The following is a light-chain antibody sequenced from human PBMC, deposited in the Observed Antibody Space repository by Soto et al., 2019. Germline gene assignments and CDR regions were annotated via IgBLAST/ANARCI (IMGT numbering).Light chain of an antibody. CDR2: ATS. CDR1: QGISSY. CDR3: QLLNNYPI. Sequence: DIQLTQSPSSLSASVGDRVTITCRASQGISSYFAWYQQKPGKAPKLLIYATSTLQSGVPSRFSGSGSGTEFTLTISSLQPEDFATYYCQLLNNYPIFGGGTKVEIK. J-gene: IGKJ4*01. V-gene: IGKV1-9*01.